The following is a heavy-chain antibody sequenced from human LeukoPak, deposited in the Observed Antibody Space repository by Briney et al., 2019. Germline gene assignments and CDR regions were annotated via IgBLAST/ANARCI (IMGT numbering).Heavy chain of an antibody. Sequence: PGGSLRLSCAASGFTFSSYAMNWVRQAPGKGLEWVSGISGSGGSTYYADSVKGRFTISRDNSKNTLYLQMNSPRAEDTAVYYCAKDISRINMIAVAPGRGIDYWGQGALVTVSS. V-gene: IGHV3-23*01. CDR1: GFTFSSYA. J-gene: IGHJ4*02. CDR3: AKDISRINMIAVAPGRGIDY. CDR2: ISGSGGST. D-gene: IGHD3-22*01.